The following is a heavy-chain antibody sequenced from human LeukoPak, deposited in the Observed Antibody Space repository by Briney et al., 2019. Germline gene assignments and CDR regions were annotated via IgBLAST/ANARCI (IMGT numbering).Heavy chain of an antibody. CDR3: ASPHSPRVVSPSGNWYYFDY. Sequence: QTGGSLRLSCAASGFTFDTYAMSWVRQAPGKGLEWVSVISADGGITFYADSVKGRFTISRDNSKSTLYLQMSSLRAEDTAIYHCASPHSPRVVSPSGNWYYFDYWGQGTLVSVSS. CDR1: GFTFDTYA. J-gene: IGHJ4*02. D-gene: IGHD6-13*01. V-gene: IGHV3-23*01. CDR2: ISADGGIT.